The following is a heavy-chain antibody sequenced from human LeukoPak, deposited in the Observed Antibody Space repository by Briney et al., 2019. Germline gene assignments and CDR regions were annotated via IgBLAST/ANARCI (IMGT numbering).Heavy chain of an antibody. CDR1: LGSHW. Sequence: GGSLRLSCVGALGSHWMGWVRQAPGKGLEWVANIREDGSQKYYMDSVKGRFTISRDNAKSSLFLQMNNLRVEDTAVYYCTRDQTWGQGTLVTVSS. V-gene: IGHV3-7*01. CDR3: TRDQT. J-gene: IGHJ4*02. CDR2: IREDGSQK.